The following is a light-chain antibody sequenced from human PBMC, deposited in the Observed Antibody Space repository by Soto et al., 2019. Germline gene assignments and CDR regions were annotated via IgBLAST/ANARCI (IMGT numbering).Light chain of an antibody. CDR1: QTISTL. CDR3: QQYNSYPLT. J-gene: IGKJ4*01. CDR2: KAS. Sequence: DIQMTQSPSSLSASVGDRVTVTCRASQTISTLLAWYQQRPGKAPKLLIYKASSLESGVPSRFSGSGSGTEFTLTISSLKPDDFATYYCQQYNSYPLTVGGGTKVDI. V-gene: IGKV1-5*03.